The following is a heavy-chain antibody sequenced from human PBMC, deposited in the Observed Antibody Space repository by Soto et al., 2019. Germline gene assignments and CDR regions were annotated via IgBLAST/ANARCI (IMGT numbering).Heavy chain of an antibody. V-gene: IGHV3-30*09. D-gene: IGHD3-22*01. CDR3: ARRAWDSYYAIDV. CDR2: ISYDGSDK. CDR1: GFTYTDFA. J-gene: IGHJ6*02. Sequence: VQLVESGGGEVQPGRSLRLSCAASGFTYTDFALHWVRQAPGKGLEWVAIISYDGSDKYYADSVKGRFAISRDNPKNTLYLEMNHLRPEDKAVSFCARRAWDSYYAIDVWGQGTTVTVFS.